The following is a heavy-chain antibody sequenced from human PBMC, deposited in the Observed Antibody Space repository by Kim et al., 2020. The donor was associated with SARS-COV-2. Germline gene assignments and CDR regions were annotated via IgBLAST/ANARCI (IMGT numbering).Heavy chain of an antibody. Sequence: GGSLRLSCAASGFTFSRYGMHWVRQAPGKGLEWVSLISYDGSNKYYADSVKGRFTISRDNSKNTMYLQMNSLRGEDTAVYYCARGGELDYFYGLDVWG. CDR2: ISYDGSNK. D-gene: IGHD1-26*01. V-gene: IGHV3-30*03. CDR1: GFTFSRYG. CDR3: ARGGELDYFYGLDV. J-gene: IGHJ6*02.